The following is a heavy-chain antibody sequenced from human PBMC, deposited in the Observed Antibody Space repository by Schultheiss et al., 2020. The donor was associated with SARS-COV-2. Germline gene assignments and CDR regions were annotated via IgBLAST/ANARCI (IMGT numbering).Heavy chain of an antibody. V-gene: IGHV3-48*03. CDR2: ISSSGSTI. CDR1: GFTFSSYE. Sequence: GGSLRLSCAASGFTFSSYEMNWVRQAPGKGLEWVSYISSSGSTIYYADSVKGRFTISRDNAKNSLYLQMNSLRAEDTAVYYCVKEGDEMGTSWGQGTLVTVSS. J-gene: IGHJ4*02. CDR3: VKEGDEMGTS. D-gene: IGHD5-24*01.